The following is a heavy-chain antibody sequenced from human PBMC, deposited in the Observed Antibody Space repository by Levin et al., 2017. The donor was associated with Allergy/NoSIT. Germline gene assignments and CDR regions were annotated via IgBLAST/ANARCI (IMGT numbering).Heavy chain of an antibody. Sequence: GGSLRLSCAASGFTFSSYGMHWVRQAPGKGLEWVAVISYDGSNKYYADSVKGRFTISRDNSKNTLYLQMNSLRAEDTAVYYCAKDLRHGSGSYAPDYWGQGTLVTVSS. CDR1: GFTFSSYG. D-gene: IGHD3-10*01. CDR2: ISYDGSNK. V-gene: IGHV3-30*18. CDR3: AKDLRHGSGSYAPDY. J-gene: IGHJ4*02.